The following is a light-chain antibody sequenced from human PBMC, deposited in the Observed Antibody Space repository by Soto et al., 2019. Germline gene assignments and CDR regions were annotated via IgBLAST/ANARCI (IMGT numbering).Light chain of an antibody. CDR3: QQSYNSPLT. CDR2: GAS. CDR1: QTVGTY. V-gene: IGKV1-39*01. Sequence: DIQMTQSPSSLSASVGDRVTITCRASQTVGTYLNWYQQIPGKAPKLLLYGASNLQSGVPSRFSGSGSGTDFTLTVSSLQPEDFATYFCQQSYNSPLTFGGGTKVEIK. J-gene: IGKJ4*01.